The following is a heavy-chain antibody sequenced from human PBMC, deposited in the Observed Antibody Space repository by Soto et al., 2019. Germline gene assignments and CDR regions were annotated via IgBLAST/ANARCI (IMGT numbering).Heavy chain of an antibody. CDR2: ISSSSIYI. J-gene: IGHJ2*01. V-gene: IGHV3-21*01. D-gene: IGHD3-10*01. CDR3: ARDGDYYGSGSWYFDL. CDR1: GFTFSSYS. Sequence: EVQLVESGGGLVKPGGSLRLSCAASGFTFSSYSMNWVRQAPGKGLEWVSSISSSSIYIYYADSVKGRFTISRDNAKNSLYLHMNSLRADDTAVYYCARDGDYYGSGSWYFDLWGRGTLVTVSS.